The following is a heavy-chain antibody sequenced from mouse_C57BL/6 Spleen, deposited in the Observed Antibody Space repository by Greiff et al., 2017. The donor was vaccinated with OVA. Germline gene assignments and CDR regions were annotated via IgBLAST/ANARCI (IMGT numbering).Heavy chain of an antibody. CDR3: VRSDGYDGYFDV. CDR2: IRSKSNNYAT. J-gene: IGHJ1*03. D-gene: IGHD2-2*01. Sequence: GGGLVQPKGSLKLSCAASGFSFNTYAMHWVRQAPGKGLEWVARIRSKSNNYATYYADSVKDRFTISRDDSESMLYLQMNNLKTKDTAMYYCVRSDGYDGYFDVWSTGSTVTVSS. CDR1: GFSFNTYA. V-gene: IGHV10-1*01.